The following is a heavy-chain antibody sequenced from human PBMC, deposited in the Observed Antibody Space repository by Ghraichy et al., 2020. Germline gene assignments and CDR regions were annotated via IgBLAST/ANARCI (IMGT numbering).Heavy chain of an antibody. V-gene: IGHV4-39*01. Sequence: SETLSLTCTVSGGSISSTDYYCNWIRQSPGKGLEWIGGIYYSGSTYYNPSLKSRVTISVDTSKNQFSLKVRSVTAADTAVYNCASSGSSLGEYYFDYWGQGTLVTVSS. CDR3: ASSGSSLGEYYFDY. J-gene: IGHJ4*02. CDR2: IYYSGST. CDR1: GGSISSTDYY. D-gene: IGHD1-26*01.